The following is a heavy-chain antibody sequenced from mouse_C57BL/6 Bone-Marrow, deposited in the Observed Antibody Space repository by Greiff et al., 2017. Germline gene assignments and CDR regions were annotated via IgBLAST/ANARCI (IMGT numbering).Heavy chain of an antibody. Sequence: EVMLVESGGGLVKPGGSLKLSCAASGFTFSSYAMSWVRQTPEKRLEWVATISDGGSYTYYPDNVKGRFTISRDNAKNNLYLQMSHLKSEDTAMYYCARESGLCRYYCDYWGQGTTLTVSS. J-gene: IGHJ2*01. CDR1: GFTFSSYA. V-gene: IGHV5-4*01. D-gene: IGHD3-1*01. CDR3: ARESGLCRYYCDY. CDR2: ISDGGSYT.